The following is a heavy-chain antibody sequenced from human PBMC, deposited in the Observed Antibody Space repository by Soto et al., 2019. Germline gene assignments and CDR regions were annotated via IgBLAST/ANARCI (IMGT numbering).Heavy chain of an antibody. CDR2: IKQDGSEK. V-gene: IGHV3-7*01. Sequence: GGSLRLSSAASGFTFSSYWMSWVRQAPGKGLEWVANIKQDGSEKYYVDSVKGRFTISRDNAKNSLYLQMNSLRAEDTAVYYCAREKYSSGWYHYYYYYGMDVWGQGTTVTVSS. D-gene: IGHD6-19*01. CDR1: GFTFSSYW. CDR3: AREKYSSGWYHYYYYYGMDV. J-gene: IGHJ6*02.